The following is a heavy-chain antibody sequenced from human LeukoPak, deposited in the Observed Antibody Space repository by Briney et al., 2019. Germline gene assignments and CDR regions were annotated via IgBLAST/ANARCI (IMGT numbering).Heavy chain of an antibody. CDR1: GFTFSSYA. Sequence: PGRSLRLSCAASGFTFSSYAMHWVRQAPGKGLEWLAVISSDGSLEYYADSVKGRITISRDNSKNTLYLQMNSLRPEDTAVYYCARDPVPAAARHFDYWGQGTQVTVSS. CDR3: ARDPVPAAARHFDY. J-gene: IGHJ4*02. CDR2: ISSDGSLE. V-gene: IGHV3-30-3*01. D-gene: IGHD2-2*01.